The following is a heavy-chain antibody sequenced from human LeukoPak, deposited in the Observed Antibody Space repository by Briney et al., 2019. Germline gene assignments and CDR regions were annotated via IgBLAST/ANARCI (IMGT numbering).Heavy chain of an antibody. CDR3: AKDIGYTYGRRLDY. CDR2: IKQDGSEQ. CDR1: GLPFSSYW. V-gene: IGHV3-7*03. Sequence: PGGSLRLSCTASGLPFSSYWMSWVRQAPGKGPEWVANIKQDGSEQNYVDSVKGRFTISRDNARNSLYLQMDSLRAEDTALYYCAKDIGYTYGRRLDYWGQGTLVTVSS. J-gene: IGHJ4*02. D-gene: IGHD5-18*01.